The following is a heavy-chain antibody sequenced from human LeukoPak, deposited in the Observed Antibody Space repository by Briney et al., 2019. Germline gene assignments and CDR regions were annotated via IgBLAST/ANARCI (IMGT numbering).Heavy chain of an antibody. CDR1: GFTSSNYA. CDR3: ARDQRYCSSARCTDFDY. CDR2: TSYDEANK. V-gene: IGHV3-30*03. D-gene: IGHD2-2*01. J-gene: IGHJ4*02. Sequence: GGSLRPSCGASGFTSSNYAMHWVRQPPGKGLGWVAVTSYDEANKYYADAVKGRFTIYRDNPKNTVYLKMNSLRSEDTAVYYCARDQRYCSSARCTDFDYRGQGTLVTVSS.